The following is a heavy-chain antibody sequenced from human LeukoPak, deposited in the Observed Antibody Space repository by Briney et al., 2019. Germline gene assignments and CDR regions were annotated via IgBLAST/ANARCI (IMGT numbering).Heavy chain of an antibody. CDR1: GFTFSTYW. J-gene: IGHJ4*02. V-gene: IGHV3-7*01. Sequence: GGSLRLSCAASGFTFSTYWMNWYRQAPGKGLEWVGNINQDASEINYVDSVRGRFTISRDNAKNSLHLQMNSLRAEDTAVYYCATDRDNSDWQKRFDFWGQGTLVTVSS. D-gene: IGHD2-21*02. CDR3: ATDRDNSDWQKRFDF. CDR2: INQDASEI.